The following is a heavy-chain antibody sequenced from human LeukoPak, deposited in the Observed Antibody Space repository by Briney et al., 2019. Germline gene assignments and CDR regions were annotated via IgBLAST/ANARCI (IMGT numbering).Heavy chain of an antibody. J-gene: IGHJ6*02. CDR3: ARHLRASIAALYYYGMDV. CDR2: LYYSGSS. Sequence: SETLSLTCAVSGGSISSSSYYWGWIRQPPGKGLEWIGRLYYSGSSYYNPSLKSRVTISVDTSKNQFSLKLSPVTAADTAVYYCARHLRASIAALYYYGMDVWGQGTTVTVSS. D-gene: IGHD6-6*01. CDR1: GGSISSSSYY. V-gene: IGHV4-39*01.